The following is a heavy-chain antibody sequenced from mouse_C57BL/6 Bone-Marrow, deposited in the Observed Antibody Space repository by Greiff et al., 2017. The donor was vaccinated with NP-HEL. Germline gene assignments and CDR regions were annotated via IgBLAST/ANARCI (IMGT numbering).Heavy chain of an antibody. CDR2: INPNNGGT. CDR3: ARGGIYDGYYDYFDY. CDR1: GYTFTDYY. J-gene: IGHJ2*01. V-gene: IGHV1-26*01. D-gene: IGHD2-3*01. Sequence: VQLQQSGPELVKPGASVKISCKASGYTFTDYYMNWVKQSPGKSLEWIGDINPNNGGTSYNQKFKGKATLTVDKSSSTAYMELRSLTSEDSAVYYCARGGIYDGYYDYFDYWGQGTTLTVSS.